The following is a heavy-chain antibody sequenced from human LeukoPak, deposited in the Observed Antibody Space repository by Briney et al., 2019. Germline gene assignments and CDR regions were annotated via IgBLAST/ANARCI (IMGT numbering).Heavy chain of an antibody. J-gene: IGHJ4*02. CDR2: IKQDGTET. CDR3: ARGVTSAWYLRYYFEY. Sequence: GGSLRLSCAASGFIFSSYWMSWVRQVPGKGLEWVANIKQDGTETSYVDSVEGRFTISRDNAKNSLFLQMNSLSADDTALYYCARGVTSAWYLRYYFEYWGQGIMVTVSS. V-gene: IGHV3-7*03. CDR1: GFIFSSYW. D-gene: IGHD6-13*01.